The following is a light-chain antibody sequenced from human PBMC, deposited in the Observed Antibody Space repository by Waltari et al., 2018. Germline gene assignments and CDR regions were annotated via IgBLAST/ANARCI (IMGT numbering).Light chain of an antibody. V-gene: IGKV1-27*01. CDR2: ATS. Sequence: DIQMTQSPSSLSASVGDRVTITCRASQGISDYLAWYQQKPGKIPRLLIYATSTWQSGVSSRFSGSGSGTDFTLTITSLQPEDVANYYCQKYNSAPHTFGGGTKVEIK. CDR3: QKYNSAPHT. CDR1: QGISDY. J-gene: IGKJ4*01.